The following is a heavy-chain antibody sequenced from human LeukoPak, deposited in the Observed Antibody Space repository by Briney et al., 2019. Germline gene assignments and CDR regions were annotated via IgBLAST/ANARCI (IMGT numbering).Heavy chain of an antibody. V-gene: IGHV3-48*04. CDR2: ISSSSTI. J-gene: IGHJ4*02. CDR3: ARELIVGAFDY. D-gene: IGHD1-26*01. CDR1: GFFFSAYS. Sequence: GGSLRLSCAASGFFFSAYSMNWVRQAPGKGLEWVSYISSSSTIYYADSVKGRFTISRDNAKNSLYLQMNSLRAEDTAVYYCARELIVGAFDYWGQGTLVTVSS.